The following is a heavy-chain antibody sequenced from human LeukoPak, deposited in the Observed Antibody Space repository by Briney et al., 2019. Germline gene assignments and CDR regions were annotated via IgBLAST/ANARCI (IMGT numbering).Heavy chain of an antibody. J-gene: IGHJ4*02. V-gene: IGHV1-2*02. CDR1: GYTFTGYY. CDR2: INPNSGGT. D-gene: IGHD2-2*01. Sequence: GASVKVSCKASGYTFTGYYMHWVRQAPGQGLEWMGWINPNSGGTNYAQKFQGRVTMTRDTSISTAYMELSRLRSDDTAVYYCARVDQLLWLYYFDYWGQGTLVTVSS. CDR3: ARVDQLLWLYYFDY.